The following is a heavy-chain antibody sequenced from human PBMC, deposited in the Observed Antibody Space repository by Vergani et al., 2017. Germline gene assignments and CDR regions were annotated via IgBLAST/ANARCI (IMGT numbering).Heavy chain of an antibody. V-gene: IGHV1-46*01. CDR2: INPSGGST. D-gene: IGHD3-3*01. Sequence: QVQLVQSGAEVKKPGASVKVSCKASGYTFTSYYMHWVRQAPGQGLEWMGIINPSGGSTSYAQKFQGRVTMTRDTSTSTVYMELSSLRSEDTAVYYCAADLYLEWLVPNWFDPWGQGTLVTVSS. CDR1: GYTFTSYY. J-gene: IGHJ5*02. CDR3: AADLYLEWLVPNWFDP.